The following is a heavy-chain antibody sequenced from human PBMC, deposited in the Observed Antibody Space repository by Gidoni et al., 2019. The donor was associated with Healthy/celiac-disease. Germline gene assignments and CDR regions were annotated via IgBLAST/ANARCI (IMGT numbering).Heavy chain of an antibody. J-gene: IGHJ4*02. D-gene: IGHD3-3*01. CDR2: IYHSGGA. Sequence: QLQLQESGSGLLKPSETLSLTCAVSGGSIATGGFSWSWIRQPPGQGLEFIGHIYHSGGAFYNPSRKSRATISVDKSKRHFSLRLNSVTAADTAVYFCARMFFWSGSYLDSWGPGTLVTVSS. V-gene: IGHV4-30-2*01. CDR3: ARMFFWSGSYLDS. CDR1: GGSIATGGFS.